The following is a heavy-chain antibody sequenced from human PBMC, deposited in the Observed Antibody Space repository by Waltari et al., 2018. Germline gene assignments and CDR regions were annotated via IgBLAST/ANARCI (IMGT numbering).Heavy chain of an antibody. D-gene: IGHD3-16*02. Sequence: EVQLLESAGGLVQPGEALRLSCAASGFSFMDFALTWVRQAPGEGLECVASISGSGATPFYADSVKGRFTIVRDNSRDTVYLQMNSLRVDDSAVYYCAKGSRGYTNYFFDSWGQGTLVSVSS. CDR3: AKGSRGYTNYFFDS. CDR2: ISGSGATP. CDR1: GFSFMDFA. V-gene: IGHV3-23*01. J-gene: IGHJ4*02.